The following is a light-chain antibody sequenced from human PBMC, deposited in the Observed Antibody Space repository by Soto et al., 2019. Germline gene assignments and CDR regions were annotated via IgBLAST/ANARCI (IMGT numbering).Light chain of an antibody. CDR1: QNMYIN. Sequence: IVMTQSPATVSVSPGERVTLSCRRGQNMYINLVCYQQKRGQAPRLVIFRPSTRATGIPARFSGSGSGTEFTLNISSLQPEESATYYCLQDINYPWTFGQGTKVDI. V-gene: IGKV3-15*01. J-gene: IGKJ1*01. CDR2: RPS. CDR3: LQDINYPWT.